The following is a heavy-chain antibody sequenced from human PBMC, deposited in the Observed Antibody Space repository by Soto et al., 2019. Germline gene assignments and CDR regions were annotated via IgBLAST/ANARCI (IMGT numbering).Heavy chain of an antibody. D-gene: IGHD6-13*01. J-gene: IGHJ4*02. Sequence: ESGGGLVQPGGSLRLSCVVSGFNFNDFSMNWVRQAPGKGLEWISYIRSSSTISYADSVKGRFTISRDNAKNSLYLQMNSLRDEDTAVYYCARDLSWAFDHWGQGALVTVSS. CDR1: GFNFNDFS. CDR3: ARDLSWAFDH. V-gene: IGHV3-48*02. CDR2: IRSSSTI.